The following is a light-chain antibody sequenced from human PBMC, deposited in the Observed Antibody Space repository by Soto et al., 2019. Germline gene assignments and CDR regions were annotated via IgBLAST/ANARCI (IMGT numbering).Light chain of an antibody. CDR1: QSVSSSY. CDR2: GAS. J-gene: IGKJ1*01. CDR3: QQYGSSPWT. V-gene: IGKV3-20*01. Sequence: EIVLTQSPGTLSLSPGERATLSCRASQSVSSSYLAWYQQKPGQAPRLLIFGASTRATGIPDRIIGSGSGTDFTLTISRLEPEDVAVYYCQQYGSSPWTFGQGTEVETK.